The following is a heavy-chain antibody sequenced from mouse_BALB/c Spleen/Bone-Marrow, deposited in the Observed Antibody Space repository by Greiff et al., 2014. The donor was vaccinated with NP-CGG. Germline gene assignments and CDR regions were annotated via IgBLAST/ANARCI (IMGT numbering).Heavy chain of an antibody. CDR3: ARRSAATYYFDY. Sequence: LQQSGGGLVQPGGSLKLSCEASGFTFSSYTMSWVRQTPEKRLEWVAYISNGGGSTYYPDTVKGQFTISRDNAKNTHYLQMSNLKSEDTAMYYCARRSAATYYFDYWGQGTTLTVSS. CDR2: ISNGGGST. V-gene: IGHV5-12-2*01. D-gene: IGHD1-2*01. CDR1: GFTFSSYT. J-gene: IGHJ2*01.